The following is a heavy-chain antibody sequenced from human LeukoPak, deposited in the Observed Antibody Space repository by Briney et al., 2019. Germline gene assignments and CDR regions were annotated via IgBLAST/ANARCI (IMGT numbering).Heavy chain of an antibody. CDR1: GFNFGSYS. V-gene: IGHV3-23*01. CDR2: MSADSATT. J-gene: IGHJ4*02. D-gene: IGHD1-26*01. Sequence: PGGSLRLSCAASGFNFGSYSMTWVRQAPGKGLERVSVMSADSATTFYADSVKGRFTISRDNSKNTLYLQVNSLRAEDTAIYYCAKEYTGTFSPFPSYFDNWGQGTLVTVSS. CDR3: AKEYTGTFSPFPSYFDN.